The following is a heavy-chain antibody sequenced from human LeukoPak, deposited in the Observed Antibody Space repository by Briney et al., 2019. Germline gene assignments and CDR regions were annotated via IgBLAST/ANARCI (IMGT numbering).Heavy chain of an antibody. V-gene: IGHV3-48*01. CDR1: GFTFSSYT. D-gene: IGHD6-25*01. Sequence: GGSLRLSCAASGFTFSSYTMNRVRQPPGKGLEGVSNIGTSSTTIYYADSVKGRFTISRDNAKNSLYLQMNSLRADDTAVYYCARFAAGGSYYYYMDVWGKGTTVTVSS. CDR2: IGTSSTTI. CDR3: ARFAAGGSYYYYMDV. J-gene: IGHJ6*03.